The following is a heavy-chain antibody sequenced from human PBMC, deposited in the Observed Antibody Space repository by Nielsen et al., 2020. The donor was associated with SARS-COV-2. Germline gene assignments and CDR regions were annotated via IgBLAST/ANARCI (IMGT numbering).Heavy chain of an antibody. Sequence: SETLSLTCTVSGGSISSGGYYWSWIRQHPGKGLEWIGYIYYSGSTYYNPSLKSRVTISVDTSKNQFSLKLSSVTAADTAVYYCARSSGYSLLYFDYWGQVTLVTVSS. CDR3: ARSSGYSLLYFDY. J-gene: IGHJ4*02. V-gene: IGHV4-31*03. CDR1: GGSISSGGYY. CDR2: IYYSGST. D-gene: IGHD3-22*01.